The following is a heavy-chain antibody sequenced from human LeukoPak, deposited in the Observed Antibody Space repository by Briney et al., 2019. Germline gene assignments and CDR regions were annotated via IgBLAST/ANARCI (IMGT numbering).Heavy chain of an antibody. CDR2: ISSSSSYI. V-gene: IGHV3-21*04. J-gene: IGHJ4*02. D-gene: IGHD1-26*01. CDR3: AKSTRYSGSYFH. Sequence: GGSLRLSCAASGFTFSSYSMNWVRQAPGKGLEWVSSISSSSSYIYYADSVKGRFTISRDNSKSTLYLQMNSLRAEDTAVYYCAKSTRYSGSYFHWGQGTLVTVSS. CDR1: GFTFSSYS.